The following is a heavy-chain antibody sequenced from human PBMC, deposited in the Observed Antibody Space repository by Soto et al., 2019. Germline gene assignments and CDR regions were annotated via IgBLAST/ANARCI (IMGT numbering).Heavy chain of an antibody. Sequence: SQTLSLTCAISGDSVSSNSAAWNCIIHSPSRVLEWLGRTYYRSKWYNDYAVSVKSRITINPDTSKNQFSLQLNSVTPEDTAVYYCARGIAAAALGFDPWGQGTLVTVSS. CDR2: TYYRSKWYN. CDR3: ARGIAAAALGFDP. J-gene: IGHJ5*02. V-gene: IGHV6-1*01. D-gene: IGHD6-13*01. CDR1: GDSVSSNSAA.